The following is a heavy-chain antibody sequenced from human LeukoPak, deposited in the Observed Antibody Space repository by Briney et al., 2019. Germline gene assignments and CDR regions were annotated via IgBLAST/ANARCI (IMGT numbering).Heavy chain of an antibody. CDR1: GFTFSDYY. CDR3: AREVWVRGVSRGGFDY. D-gene: IGHD3-10*01. CDR2: ISSSGSTI. J-gene: IGHJ4*02. V-gene: IGHV3-11*04. Sequence: GGPLRPSCAASGFTFSDYYMSWIRQAPGKGLEWVSYISSSGSTIYYADSVKGRFTISRDNAKNSLYLQMNSLRAEDTAVYYCAREVWVRGVSRGGFDYWGQGTLVTVSS.